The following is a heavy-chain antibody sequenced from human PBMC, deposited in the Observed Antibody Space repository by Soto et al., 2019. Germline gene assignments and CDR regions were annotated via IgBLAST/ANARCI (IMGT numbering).Heavy chain of an antibody. CDR1: GFSLSTSGMC. J-gene: IGHJ6*02. CDR2: IDWDDDK. CDR3: ARLSSGWSYYYGMDV. D-gene: IGHD6-19*01. Sequence: SGPTLVNPTQTLTLTCTFSGFSLSTSGMCVSWIRQPPGKALEWLALIDWDDDKYYSTSLKTRLTISKDTSKNQVVLTMTNMDPVDTAMYYCARLSSGWSYYYGMDVWGQGTTVTVSS. V-gene: IGHV2-70*01.